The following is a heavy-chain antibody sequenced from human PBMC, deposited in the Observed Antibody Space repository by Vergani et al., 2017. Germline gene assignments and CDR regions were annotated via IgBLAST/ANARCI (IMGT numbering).Heavy chain of an antibody. CDR1: GGAISNPDYH. CDR3: AREGPYFSGLDL. D-gene: IGHD3-3*01. Sequence: QEQLQESWPGLVRPSQTLSLTCTLSGGAISNPDYHLSWIRQTPGKGLEWIGLIDYSRSTSYNPSVRGRLAISVTTSKHHFSLKLDSVTAADTAVYFCAREGPYFSGLDLWGEGTTVTVSS. V-gene: IGHV4-30-4*08. CDR2: IDYSRST. J-gene: IGHJ6*01.